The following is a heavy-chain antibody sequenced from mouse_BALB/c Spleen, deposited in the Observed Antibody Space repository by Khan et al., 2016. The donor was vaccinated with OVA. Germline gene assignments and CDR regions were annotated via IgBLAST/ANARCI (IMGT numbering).Heavy chain of an antibody. Sequence: EVELVESGGGLVQPGGSRKLSCAASGFTFSSFGMHWVRQAPEKGLEWVAYVSSGSSTIYYADTVKGRFTISRDNPKNSLFLHMTSLRSEDTAIYFCASSRITTWYFDVWGGGTTVTVSP. CDR3: ASSRITTWYFDV. J-gene: IGHJ1*01. D-gene: IGHD1-1*01. CDR2: VSSGSSTI. V-gene: IGHV5-17*02. CDR1: GFTFSSFG.